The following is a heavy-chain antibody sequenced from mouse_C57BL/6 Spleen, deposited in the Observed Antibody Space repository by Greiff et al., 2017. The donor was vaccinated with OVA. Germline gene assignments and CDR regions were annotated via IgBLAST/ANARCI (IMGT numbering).Heavy chain of an antibody. D-gene: IGHD1-1*01. Sequence: QVQLQQPGAELVKPGASVKLSCKASGYTFTSYWMHWVKQRPGQGLAWIGMIHPNSGSTNYNEKFKSKASLTVDKSSSTAYMQLSSLTSEDSAVYYCARSYYGSSYYFDYWGQGTTLTVSS. J-gene: IGHJ2*01. CDR3: ARSYYGSSYYFDY. V-gene: IGHV1-64*01. CDR1: GYTFTSYW. CDR2: IHPNSGST.